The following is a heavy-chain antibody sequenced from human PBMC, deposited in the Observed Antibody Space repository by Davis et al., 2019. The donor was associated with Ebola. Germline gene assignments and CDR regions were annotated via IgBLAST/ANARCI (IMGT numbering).Heavy chain of an antibody. CDR1: GYSFTSYW. CDR3: AQYANYYDSRGYYYFDY. Sequence: PGGSLRLSCKGSGYSFTSYWIGWVRQMPGKGLEWMGIIYPGDSDTRYSPSFQGQVTISADNTITTAYLQWSSLKASDSAIYYCAQYANYYDSRGYYYFDYWGQGTLVTVSS. D-gene: IGHD3-22*01. V-gene: IGHV5-51*01. CDR2: IYPGDSDT. J-gene: IGHJ4*02.